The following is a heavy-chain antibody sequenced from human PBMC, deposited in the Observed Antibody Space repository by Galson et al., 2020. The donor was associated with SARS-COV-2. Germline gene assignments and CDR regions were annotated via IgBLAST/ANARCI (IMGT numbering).Heavy chain of an antibody. J-gene: IGHJ4*02. CDR3: ARGVPFGEFYFDY. CDR1: GFTFSSYS. CDR2: ISSSSSTI. V-gene: IGHV3-48*01. D-gene: IGHD3-10*01. Sequence: GGSLRLSCAASGFTFSSYSMNWVRQAPGTGLERVSYISSSSSTIYYADSVKGRFTISRDNAKNSLYLQMNSLRAEDTAVYYCARGVPFGEFYFDYWGQGTLVTVSS.